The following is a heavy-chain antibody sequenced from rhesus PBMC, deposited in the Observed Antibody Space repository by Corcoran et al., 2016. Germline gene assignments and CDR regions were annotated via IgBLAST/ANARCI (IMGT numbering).Heavy chain of an antibody. D-gene: IGHD4-23*01. CDR3: ARGGSNYVGYFDY. CDR1: GGSISSSY. Sequence: QLQLQESGPGLVKPSETLSVTCAVSGGSISSSYWSWIRQAPGKGLEWIGYIYGSSSSTYSNPSRKSRVTLSVATSKNQISLKRSSVTTADTAVYYCARGGSNYVGYFDYWGQGVLVTVSS. CDR2: IYGSSSST. V-gene: IGHV4-169*01. J-gene: IGHJ4*01.